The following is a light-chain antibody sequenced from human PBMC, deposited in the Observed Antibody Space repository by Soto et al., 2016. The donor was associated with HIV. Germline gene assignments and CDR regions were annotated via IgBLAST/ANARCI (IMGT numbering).Light chain of an antibody. CDR3: NSRDNNGNHYV. CDR1: SLRRYY. J-gene: IGLJ1*01. Sequence: SSELTQDPAVSVALGQTVRITCQGDSLRRYYASWYQRKPGQAPILVIYGKNNRPSGIPERFSGSSSGNTASLTITGAQAEDEADYYCNSRDNNGNHYVFGTGTKVTVL. CDR2: GKN. V-gene: IGLV3-19*01.